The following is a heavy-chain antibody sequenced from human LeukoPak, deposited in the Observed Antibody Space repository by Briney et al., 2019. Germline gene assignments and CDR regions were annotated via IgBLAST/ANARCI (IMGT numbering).Heavy chain of an antibody. CDR3: ARARGIAAAGYYYGMDV. Sequence: ASVKVSCKASGYTFTSYDINWVRQATGQGLEWMGWMNPNSGNTGYAQKFQGRVTMTRNTSISTAYMELSSLRSEDTAVYYCARARGIAAAGYYYGMDVWGQGTTVTVSS. J-gene: IGHJ6*02. D-gene: IGHD6-13*01. V-gene: IGHV1-8*01. CDR2: MNPNSGNT. CDR1: GYTFTSYD.